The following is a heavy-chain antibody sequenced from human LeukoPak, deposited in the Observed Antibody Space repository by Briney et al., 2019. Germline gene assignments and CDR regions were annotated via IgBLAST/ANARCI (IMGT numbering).Heavy chain of an antibody. CDR2: INNTGGST. CDR1: GFTSTNYA. V-gene: IGHV3-64D*06. Sequence: GGSLRLSCSPSGFTSTNYAMHWVRQSPGKGPEYVSAINNTGGSTYYADSVKGRFTISRDNSKNTLYLQMSSLTAEDTAVYYCVKGWIQAVGNFCWGQGTLVTVS. D-gene: IGHD5-18*01. CDR3: VKGWIQAVGNFC. J-gene: IGHJ4*02.